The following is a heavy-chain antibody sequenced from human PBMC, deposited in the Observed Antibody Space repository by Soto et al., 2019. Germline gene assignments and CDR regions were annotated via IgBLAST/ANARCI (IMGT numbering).Heavy chain of an antibody. CDR1: GFTFSNAW. V-gene: IGHV3-15*07. J-gene: IGHJ4*02. Sequence: PGGSLRLSCAASGFTFSNAWMNWVRQAPGKGLEWVGRIQSKTDGGTTDYAAPVKGRFTISRDDSKNTLYLQMNSLKSEDTAVYYCTTEFQVVSAAHRDYWGQGTLVTVSS. CDR2: IQSKTDGGTT. CDR3: TTEFQVVSAAHRDY. D-gene: IGHD2-2*01.